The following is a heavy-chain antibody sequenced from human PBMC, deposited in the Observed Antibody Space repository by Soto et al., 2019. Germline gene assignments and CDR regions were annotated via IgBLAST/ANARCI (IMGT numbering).Heavy chain of an antibody. CDR3: AKDRYYDSSGYKRMCFDP. D-gene: IGHD3-22*01. J-gene: IGHJ5*02. CDR2: TSGSGGST. CDR1: GFTFSSYA. V-gene: IGHV3-23*01. Sequence: EVQLLESGGGLVQPGGSLRLSCAASGFTFSSYAMSWVRQAPGKGLEWGAATSGSGGSTYYADSVKGGFTISRDNSKNALYRQMNSLRAEDTAVYYCAKDRYYDSSGYKRMCFDPWGQGTLVTVSS.